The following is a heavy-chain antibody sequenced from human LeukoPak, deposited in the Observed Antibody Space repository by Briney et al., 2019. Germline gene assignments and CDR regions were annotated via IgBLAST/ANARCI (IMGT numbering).Heavy chain of an antibody. CDR2: FDPEDGET. Sequence: ASVKVSCKVSGYTLTELSMHWVRQAPGKGLEWMGGFDPEDGETIYAQKFQGRVTMTEDTSTDTAYMELSSLRSEDTAVYYCATDRFRIAYYDSSGYYAFDIWGQGTMVTVSS. CDR3: ATDRFRIAYYDSSGYYAFDI. V-gene: IGHV1-24*01. CDR1: GYTLTELS. D-gene: IGHD3-22*01. J-gene: IGHJ3*02.